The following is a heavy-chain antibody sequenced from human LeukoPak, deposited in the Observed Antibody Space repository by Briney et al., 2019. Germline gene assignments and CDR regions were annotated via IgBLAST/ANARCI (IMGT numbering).Heavy chain of an antibody. CDR2: IFYSGST. V-gene: IGHV4-39*01. D-gene: IGHD6-6*01. CDR1: GGSISSSTYY. J-gene: IGHJ4*02. Sequence: SETLSLTCTVSGGSISSSTYYWGWIRQPPGKGLEWIGSIFYSGSTYYNPSLKSRVTISAATSKNQFSLKLSSVTAADTAVYYCARHSGAARPNFDYWGQGTLASVSS. CDR3: ARHSGAARPNFDY.